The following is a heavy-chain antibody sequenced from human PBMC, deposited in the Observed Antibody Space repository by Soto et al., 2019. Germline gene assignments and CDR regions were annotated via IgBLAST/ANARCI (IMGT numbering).Heavy chain of an antibody. CDR2: ISYDGSNK. CDR3: ARARHPVWRDRASVSLPFDFDY. D-gene: IGHD1-26*01. V-gene: IGHV3-30-3*01. CDR1: GFTFSSYA. J-gene: IGHJ4*02. Sequence: GGSLRLSCAASGFTFSSYAMHWVRQAPGKGLEWVAVISYDGSNKYYADSVKGRFTISRDNSKNTLYLQMNSLRAEDTAVYYCARARHPVWRDRASVSLPFDFDYWGQGTLVTVSS.